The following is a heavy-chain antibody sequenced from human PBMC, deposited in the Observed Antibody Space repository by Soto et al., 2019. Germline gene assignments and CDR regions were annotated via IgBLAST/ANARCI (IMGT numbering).Heavy chain of an antibody. J-gene: IGHJ4*02. CDR3: ARKGYFDY. CDR2: IYYSGST. V-gene: IGHV4-59*08. Sequence: SETLSLTCTVSSGSISNQYWSWVRQPPGKGLEWIGYIYYSGSTNYNPSLKSRVTISVDASKNQLSLKLRSVTAADTAVYYCARKGYFDYWGQGALVTVSS. CDR1: SGSISNQY.